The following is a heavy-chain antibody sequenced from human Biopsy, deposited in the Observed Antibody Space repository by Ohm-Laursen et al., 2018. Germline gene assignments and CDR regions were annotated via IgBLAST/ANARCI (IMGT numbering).Heavy chain of an antibody. CDR3: VRLNRRGNIIFFDY. D-gene: IGHD3/OR15-3a*01. Sequence: SDTLSLTWSVSGGSITADFWTWIRQTPGERLEWIGYRFHSGSPMYNPSLKSRVTISVDTSKGQFSLTLTSVTAADTAVYYCVRLNRRGNIIFFDYWGRGTLVTVSS. J-gene: IGHJ4*02. CDR2: RFHSGSP. V-gene: IGHV4-59*08. CDR1: GGSITADF.